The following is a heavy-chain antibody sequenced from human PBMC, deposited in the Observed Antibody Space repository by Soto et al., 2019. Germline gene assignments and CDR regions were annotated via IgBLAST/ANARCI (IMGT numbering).Heavy chain of an antibody. V-gene: IGHV3-33*01. CDR2: IWYDGSNK. J-gene: IGHJ6*02. CDR3: ARSLMIVVVPTNYGMDV. D-gene: IGHD3-22*01. CDR1: GFTFSSYG. Sequence: GGSLRLSCAASGFTFSSYGMHWVRQAPGKGLEWVAVIWYDGSNKYYADSVKGRFTISRDNSKNTLYLQMNSLRAEDTAVYYCARSLMIVVVPTNYGMDVWGQGTTVTVSS.